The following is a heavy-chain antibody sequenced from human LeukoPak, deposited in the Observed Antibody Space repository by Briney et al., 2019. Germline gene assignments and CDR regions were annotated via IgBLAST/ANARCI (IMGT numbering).Heavy chain of an antibody. CDR2: INHSGST. D-gene: IGHD1-26*01. J-gene: IGHJ6*03. V-gene: IGHV4-34*01. CDR1: GGSFSGYY. CDR3: ARHGGSYYYYYYYMDV. Sequence: PSETLSLTCAVYGGSFSGYYWSWIRQPPGKGLEWIGEINHSGSTNYNPSLKSRVTISVDTSKNQFSLKLSSVTAADTAVYYCARHGGSYYYYYYYMDVWGKGTTVTISS.